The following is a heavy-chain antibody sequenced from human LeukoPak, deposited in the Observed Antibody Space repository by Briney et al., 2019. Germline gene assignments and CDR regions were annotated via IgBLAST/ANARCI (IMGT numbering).Heavy chain of an antibody. CDR1: GYTFTGYY. V-gene: IGHV1-2*02. CDR3: ARMSYYDYVWGSYRESKAFTYFDY. J-gene: IGHJ4*02. Sequence: ASVKVSCKASGYTFTGYYMHWVRQAPGQGLEWMGWINPNSGGTSYAQKFQGRVTMTRDTSISTAYMELSRLRSDDTAVYYCARMSYYDYVWGSYRESKAFTYFDYWGQGTLVTVSS. CDR2: INPNSGGT. D-gene: IGHD3-16*02.